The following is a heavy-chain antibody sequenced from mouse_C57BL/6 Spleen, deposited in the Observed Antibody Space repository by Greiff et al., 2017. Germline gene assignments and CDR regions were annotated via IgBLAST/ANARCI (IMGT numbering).Heavy chain of an antibody. CDR1: GYSITSGYY. CDR2: ISYDGSN. D-gene: IGHD2-4*01. V-gene: IGHV3-6*01. Sequence: VQLQQSGPGLVKPSQSLSLTCSVTGYSITSGYYWNWIRQFPGNKLEWMGYISYDGSNNYNPSLKNRISFTRDTSKNQFFLKLNSVTTEDTATYDCAGRYDYRDYWGQGTTLTVSS. CDR3: AGRYDYRDY. J-gene: IGHJ2*01.